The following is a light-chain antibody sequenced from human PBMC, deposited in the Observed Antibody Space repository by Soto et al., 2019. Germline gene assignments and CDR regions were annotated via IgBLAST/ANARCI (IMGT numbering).Light chain of an antibody. CDR1: QSVRNY. Sequence: EIVLTQSPATLSLSPGERATLSCRASQSVRNYLAWYQHKPGQAPRLLIYDASNMATGIPSRFSGSGSGTDFTLTICSLETEDFAVYYCHQRINWPPITFGQGTRLEIK. V-gene: IGKV3-11*01. CDR3: HQRINWPPIT. CDR2: DAS. J-gene: IGKJ5*01.